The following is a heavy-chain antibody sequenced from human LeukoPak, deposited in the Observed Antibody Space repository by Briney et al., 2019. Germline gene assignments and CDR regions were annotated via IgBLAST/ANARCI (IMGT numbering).Heavy chain of an antibody. V-gene: IGHV1-18*01. CDR1: GGTFGSHA. Sequence: ASVKVSCKASGGTFGSHAVTWVRQAPGQGLEWMGWISAYNGNTNYAQKLQGRVTMTTDTSTSTAYMELRSLRSDDTAVYYCASSAGYDILTAYLLDYWGQGTLVTVSS. CDR3: ASSAGYDILTAYLLDY. J-gene: IGHJ4*02. D-gene: IGHD3-9*01. CDR2: ISAYNGNT.